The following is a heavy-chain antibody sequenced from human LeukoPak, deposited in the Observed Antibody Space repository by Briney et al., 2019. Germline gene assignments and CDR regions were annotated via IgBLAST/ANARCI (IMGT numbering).Heavy chain of an antibody. V-gene: IGHV4-59*01. J-gene: IGHJ5*02. Sequence: SETLSLTCTVSGGSISSYYWSWIRQPPGKGLEWIGYIYYSGSTNYNPSLKSRVTISVDTSKNQFSLKLSSVTAADTAVYYCARGIAVADYWSDPWGQGTLVTVSS. CDR2: IYYSGST. D-gene: IGHD6-19*01. CDR3: ARGIAVADYWSDP. CDR1: GGSISSYY.